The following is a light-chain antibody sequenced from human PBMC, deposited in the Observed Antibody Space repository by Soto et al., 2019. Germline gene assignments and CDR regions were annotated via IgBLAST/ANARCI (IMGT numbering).Light chain of an antibody. CDR2: AAS. Sequence: DIQMTQSPSSLSASLGDRVTITCRASQGIGVYLAWFQQKPGHVPKLLIYAASTLQSGVPSRFSGSGSGTDLNLTIRSLQPEDVATYYCQKYSSSPLTFGGGTKVEIK. CDR1: QGIGVY. CDR3: QKYSSSPLT. V-gene: IGKV1-27*01. J-gene: IGKJ4*01.